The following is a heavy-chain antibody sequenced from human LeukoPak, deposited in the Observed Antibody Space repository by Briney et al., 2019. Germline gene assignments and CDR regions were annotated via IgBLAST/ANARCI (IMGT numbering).Heavy chain of an antibody. V-gene: IGHV3-21*01. J-gene: IGHJ4*02. CDR3: TRDLSATARAYDY. Sequence: GGSLRLSCAASGFILSDYNMNWVRQAPGKGLEWVSFIAISGTYINYADLVKGRFTISRDNAKNSLYLQMNSLRAEDTAVYYCTRDLSATARAYDYWGQGTLVTVSS. CDR2: IAISGTYI. D-gene: IGHD1-26*01. CDR1: GFILSDYN.